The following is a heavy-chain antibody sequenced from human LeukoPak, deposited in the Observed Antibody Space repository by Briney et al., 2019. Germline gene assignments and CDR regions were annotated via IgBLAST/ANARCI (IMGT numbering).Heavy chain of an antibody. J-gene: IGHJ6*03. CDR1: GGSISSYY. V-gene: IGHV4-59*01. D-gene: IGHD3-10*01. Sequence: SETLSLTCTVSGGSISSYYWSWIRQPPGKGLEWIGYIYYSGSTNYNPSLKSRVTISVDTSKNQFSLKLSSVTAADTAVYYCARVVWYGSGSYSHYYYYYYYMDVWGKGTTVTVSS. CDR2: IYYSGST. CDR3: ARVVWYGSGSYSHYYYYYYYMDV.